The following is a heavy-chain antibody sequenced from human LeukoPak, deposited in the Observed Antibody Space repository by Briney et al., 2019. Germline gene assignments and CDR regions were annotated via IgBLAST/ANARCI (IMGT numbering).Heavy chain of an antibody. CDR1: GGSFGRYA. CDR3: ARSQGYSYGSSY. CDR2: IVPILGTA. D-gene: IGHD5-18*01. Sequence: SVKVSCKAPGGSFGRYAISWVRQAPGQGLKWMGGIVPILGTANYAQKFQGRVTITADDSTGTTYMELTSLRSADTAVYYCARSQGYSYGSSYWGQGTLVTVSS. V-gene: IGHV1-69*01. J-gene: IGHJ4*02.